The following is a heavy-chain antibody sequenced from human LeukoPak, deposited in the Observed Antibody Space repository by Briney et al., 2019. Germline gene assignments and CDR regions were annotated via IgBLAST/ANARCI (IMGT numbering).Heavy chain of an antibody. Sequence: GGSLRLSCATSGFSFSSYAMSWVRQAPGKGLEWVSSISGSGGSTYYADSVKGRFTISRDNSKNTLYLQMNSLRAEGTAVYYCAKATYSSSWNLYFDYWGQGTLVTVSS. V-gene: IGHV3-23*01. J-gene: IGHJ4*02. D-gene: IGHD6-13*01. CDR2: ISGSGGST. CDR1: GFSFSSYA. CDR3: AKATYSSSWNLYFDY.